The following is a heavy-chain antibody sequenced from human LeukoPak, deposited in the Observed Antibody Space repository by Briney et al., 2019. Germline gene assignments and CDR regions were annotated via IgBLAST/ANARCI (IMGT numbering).Heavy chain of an antibody. J-gene: IGHJ6*03. Sequence: GGSLRLSCAASGFTFSSHSMNWVRQAPGKGLEWVSFISSSSSYIYYADSVKGRFTISRDNAKNSLYLQMNSLRAEDTAVYYCARDKAGTTPYYYYCMDVWGKGTTVTVSS. CDR3: ARDKAGTTPYYYYCMDV. CDR2: ISSSSSYI. CDR1: GFTFSSHS. V-gene: IGHV3-21*01. D-gene: IGHD1-14*01.